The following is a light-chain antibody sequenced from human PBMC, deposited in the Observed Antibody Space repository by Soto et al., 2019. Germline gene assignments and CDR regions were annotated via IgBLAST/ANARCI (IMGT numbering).Light chain of an antibody. J-gene: IGKJ1*01. CDR2: AAS. CDR3: QQLNTYPPWT. V-gene: IGKV1-9*01. Sequence: DLQLTQSPSFLSASVGDRVTITCRASQGISSYLAWYQQKPGKAPELLIYAASTLQSGVPSRFSGSGSGTDFTLTISSLQPEDSATYYCQQLNTYPPWTFGQGTKVEIK. CDR1: QGISSY.